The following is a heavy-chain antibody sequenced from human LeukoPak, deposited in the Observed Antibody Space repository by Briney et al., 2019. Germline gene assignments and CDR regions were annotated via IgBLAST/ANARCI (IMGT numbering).Heavy chain of an antibody. V-gene: IGHV4-39*01. CDR2: IYYSGST. CDR1: GGSISSSSYY. D-gene: IGHD2-2*01. Sequence: PSETLSLTCTVSGGSISSSSYYWGWIRQPPGKGLEWIGSIYYSGSTNYNPSLKSRVTISEDTSKNQFSLNLTSVTAADTAVYYCARRGYCSSTTCYAEGGFDYWGQGTLVTVSS. J-gene: IGHJ4*02. CDR3: ARRGYCSSTTCYAEGGFDY.